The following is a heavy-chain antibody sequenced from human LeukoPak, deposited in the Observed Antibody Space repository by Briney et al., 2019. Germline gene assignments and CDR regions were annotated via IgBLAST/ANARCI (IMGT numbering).Heavy chain of an antibody. Sequence: GESLRISCKGSGYSFSTYWIGWVRQMPGKGLEWMGIIYPGDSDTRYSPSFQGQVTISADKSISTAYLQWISLKASDTAMYYCARRNYYGSGSYYSHFDYWGQGTLVTVSP. J-gene: IGHJ4*02. D-gene: IGHD3-10*01. CDR2: IYPGDSDT. CDR1: GYSFSTYW. CDR3: ARRNYYGSGSYYSHFDY. V-gene: IGHV5-51*01.